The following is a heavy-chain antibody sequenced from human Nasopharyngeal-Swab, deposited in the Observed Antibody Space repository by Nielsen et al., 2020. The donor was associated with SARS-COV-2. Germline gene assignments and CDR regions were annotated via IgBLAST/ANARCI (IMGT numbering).Heavy chain of an antibody. Sequence: ASVKVSCKASGYTFTSYYMHWVRQATGQGLEWMGWMNPNSGNTGYAQKFQGRVTMTRNTSISTAYMELSSLRSEDTAVYYCARDRGAAMAGRGWIGGVYYYGMDVWGQGTTVTVSS. CDR2: MNPNSGNT. CDR1: GYTFTSYY. CDR3: ARDRGAAMAGRGWIGGVYYYGMDV. V-gene: IGHV1-8*02. J-gene: IGHJ6*02. D-gene: IGHD5-18*01.